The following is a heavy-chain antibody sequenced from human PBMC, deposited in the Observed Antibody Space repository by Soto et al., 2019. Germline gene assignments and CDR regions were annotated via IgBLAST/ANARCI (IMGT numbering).Heavy chain of an antibody. V-gene: IGHV3-23*01. CDR3: AKGRSYYYYYGVDV. J-gene: IGHJ6*02. Sequence: GGSLRLSCAASGFTFSSYSMNWVRQAPGNGLEWVSAISGSGGSIHYADSVKGRFTISRDNSKSTLYLQMNSLRAEDTALYYCAKGRSYYYYYGVDVWGQGTTVTVSS. CDR1: GFTFSSYS. CDR2: ISGSGGSI.